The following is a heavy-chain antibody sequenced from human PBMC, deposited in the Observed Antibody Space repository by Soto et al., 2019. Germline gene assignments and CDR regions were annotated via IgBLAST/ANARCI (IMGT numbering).Heavy chain of an antibody. Sequence: PSETLSLTCTVSGGSISSGGYYWSWIRQHPGKGLEWIGYIYYSGSTYYNPSLKSRVTISVDTSKNQFSLKLSSVTAADTAVYYCARGVVVVPAAKYYMDVWGKGTTVTVSS. CDR3: ARGVVVVPAAKYYMDV. D-gene: IGHD2-2*01. V-gene: IGHV4-31*03. J-gene: IGHJ6*03. CDR2: IYYSGST. CDR1: GGSISSGGYY.